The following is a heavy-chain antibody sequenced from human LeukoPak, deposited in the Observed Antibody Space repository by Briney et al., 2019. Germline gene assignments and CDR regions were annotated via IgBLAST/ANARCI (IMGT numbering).Heavy chain of an antibody. CDR3: ARDQYHELFDY. CDR1: GASITSGGYY. Sequence: PSQTLSLTCTVSGASITSGGYYWSWIRQHPGTGLEWIGYISYSGSTYYNPSLKSRVTISVDTSKNQFSLKLSSVTAADTAVYYCARDQYHELFDYWGQGTLVAVSS. J-gene: IGHJ4*02. D-gene: IGHD2-2*01. CDR2: ISYSGST. V-gene: IGHV4-31*03.